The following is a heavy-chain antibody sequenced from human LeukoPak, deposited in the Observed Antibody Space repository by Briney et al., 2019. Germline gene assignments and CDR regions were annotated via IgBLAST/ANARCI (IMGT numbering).Heavy chain of an antibody. Sequence: SVKVSCKASGGTFSSYAISWVRQAPGQGREWMGRIILILGIPNYAQKFQGRVTIIADKSTSKAYMELSSLRSEDTAMYYCARVTYYDSSGYPEYFHHWGQGTLVTVSS. CDR3: ARVTYYDSSGYPEYFHH. CDR2: IILILGIP. V-gene: IGHV1-69*04. J-gene: IGHJ1*01. D-gene: IGHD3-22*01. CDR1: GGTFSSYA.